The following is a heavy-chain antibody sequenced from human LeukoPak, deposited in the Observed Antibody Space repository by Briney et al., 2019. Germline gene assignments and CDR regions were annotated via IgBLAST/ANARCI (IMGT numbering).Heavy chain of an antibody. D-gene: IGHD6-13*01. V-gene: IGHV4-59*11. Sequence: PSETLSLTCAVSGASISSHYWSWIRQSPGKGLEWTGYIYYSGSTNYNSSLKSRVTISVDTSKNQFSLKLSSVTATDTAVYYCTRDLANSWYYYWGRGILVTVSS. CDR2: IYYSGST. CDR1: GASISSHY. J-gene: IGHJ4*02. CDR3: TRDLANSWYYY.